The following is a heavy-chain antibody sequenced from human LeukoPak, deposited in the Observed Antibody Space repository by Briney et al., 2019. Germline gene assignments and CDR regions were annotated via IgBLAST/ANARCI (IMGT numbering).Heavy chain of an antibody. CDR3: AKEVAIPVAVDAFER. CDR2: ISARGGTT. V-gene: IGHV3-23*01. CDR1: GFTFNSYA. J-gene: IGHJ3*02. D-gene: IGHD6-19*01. Sequence: GGSLRLSCAASGFTFNSYARSWVRQAPGKGLEWVSAISARGGTTYYADSVKGRFTISRDNSKNTLYLQMNSLGAEDTAVYYCAKEVAIPVAVDAFERWGQGTLVTVSS.